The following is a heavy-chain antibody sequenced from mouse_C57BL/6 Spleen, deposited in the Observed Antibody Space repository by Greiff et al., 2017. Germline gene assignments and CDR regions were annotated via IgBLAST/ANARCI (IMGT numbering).Heavy chain of an antibody. CDR2: FDPENGDT. J-gene: IGHJ2*01. D-gene: IGHD1-1*01. V-gene: IGHV14-4*01. CDR1: GFNIKDDY. CDR3: TTGYYGSSYNFDY. Sequence: EVQLQQSGAELVRPGASVKLSCTASGFNIKDDYMHWVKQRPEQGLEWIGWFDPENGDTEYASKFQGKATITADTSSNTSYLQLSSLTSEDTAVYYCTTGYYGSSYNFDYWGQGTTLTVSS.